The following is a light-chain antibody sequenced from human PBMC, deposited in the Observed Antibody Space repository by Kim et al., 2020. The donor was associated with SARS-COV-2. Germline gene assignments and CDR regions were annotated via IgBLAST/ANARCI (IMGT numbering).Light chain of an antibody. CDR2: GDN. J-gene: IGLJ2*01. CDR1: SSNIGAGYD. CDR3: QSYDSSLSIVV. Sequence: RVTISCPGSSSNIGAGYDVQWYEQVPGTAPNLLIYGDNNRPSGVPDRFSGSKSDTSASLAITGLQAEDEADYYCQSYDSSLSIVVFGGGTQLTVL. V-gene: IGLV1-40*01.